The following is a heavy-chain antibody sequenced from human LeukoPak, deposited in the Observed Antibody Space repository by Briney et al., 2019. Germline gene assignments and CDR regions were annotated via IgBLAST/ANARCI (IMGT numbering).Heavy chain of an antibody. Sequence: GGSLRLSCAASGFTFSSYAMHWVRQAPGKGLEWVAVISYDGSNKYYADSVKGRFTISRDNSKNTLYLQMNSLRAEDTAVYYCARDRGSVVYYYMDVWGKGTTVTVSS. CDR2: ISYDGSNK. CDR3: ARDRGSVVYYYMDV. CDR1: GFTFSSYA. D-gene: IGHD2-15*01. J-gene: IGHJ6*03. V-gene: IGHV3-30-3*01.